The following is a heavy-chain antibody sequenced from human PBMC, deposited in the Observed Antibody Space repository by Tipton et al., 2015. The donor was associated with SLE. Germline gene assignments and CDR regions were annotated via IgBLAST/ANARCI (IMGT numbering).Heavy chain of an antibody. D-gene: IGHD6-6*01. CDR2: IYTSGRT. Sequence: TLSLTCTVSGGSVSSSSKYWAWFPQPPGKGLEWIGYIYTSGRTIYNPSLKSRVTLSVDTSKNQFSLKLTSVTAADTAVYYCARDGGTARYGMDVWGQGTTVTVSS. CDR3: ARDGGTARYGMDV. J-gene: IGHJ6*02. CDR1: GGSVSSSSKY. V-gene: IGHV4-61*01.